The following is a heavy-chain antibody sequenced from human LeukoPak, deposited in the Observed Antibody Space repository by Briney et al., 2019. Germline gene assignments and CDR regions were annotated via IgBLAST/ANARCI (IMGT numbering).Heavy chain of an antibody. CDR2: ISYDGSNK. V-gene: IGHV3-30*18. J-gene: IGHJ4*02. CDR1: GFTFSSYG. Sequence: QPGGSLRLSCAASGFTFSSYGMHWVRQAPGKGLEWVAVISYDGSNKYYADSVKGRFTISRDNSKNTLYLQMNSLRAEDTAIYYCAEHPSMPRGPGYWGQGTLVTVSS. D-gene: IGHD3-10*01. CDR3: AEHPSMPRGPGY.